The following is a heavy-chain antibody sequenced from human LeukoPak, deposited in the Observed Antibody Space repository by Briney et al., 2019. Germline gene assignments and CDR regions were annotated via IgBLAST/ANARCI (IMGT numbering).Heavy chain of an antibody. D-gene: IGHD3-3*01. V-gene: IGHV1-69*06. CDR1: GYTFTSYG. Sequence: SVKVSCKASGYTFTSYGISWVRQAPGQGLEWMGGIIPIFGTANYAQKFQGRVTITADKSTSTAYMELSSLRSEDTAVYYCARGSNYDFWSGYRMDVWGKGTTVTVSS. CDR2: IIPIFGTA. CDR3: ARGSNYDFWSGYRMDV. J-gene: IGHJ6*04.